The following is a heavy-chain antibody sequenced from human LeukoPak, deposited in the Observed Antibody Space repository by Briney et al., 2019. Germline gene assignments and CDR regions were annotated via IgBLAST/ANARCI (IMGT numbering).Heavy chain of an antibody. J-gene: IGHJ4*02. CDR2: ISYDGSNK. CDR3: ARGASYRPYCSGGSCYSDY. CDR1: GFTFSSYA. Sequence: GGSLRLSCAASGFTFSSYAVHWVRQAPGKGLEWVSVISYDGSNKYYADSVKGRFAISRDNSKNTLYLQMNSLRAEDTAVYYCARGASYRPYCSGGSCYSDYWGQGTLVTVSS. V-gene: IGHV3-30*09. D-gene: IGHD2-15*01.